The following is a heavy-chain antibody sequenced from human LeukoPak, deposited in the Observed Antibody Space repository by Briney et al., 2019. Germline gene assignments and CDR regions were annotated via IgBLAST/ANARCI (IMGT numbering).Heavy chain of an antibody. V-gene: IGHV3-23*01. J-gene: IGHJ4*02. D-gene: IGHD6-19*01. CDR1: GFTFSNYA. Sequence: GGSLRLSCAASGFTFSNYAMSWVRQAPGKALEWVSAITSGGGTTYYAGSVKGRFTISRDNSKNTLYLQMNGLRAEDTAVYFCSGGGGWQGFDYWGQGTLVTVSS. CDR2: ITSGGGTT. CDR3: SGGGGWQGFDY.